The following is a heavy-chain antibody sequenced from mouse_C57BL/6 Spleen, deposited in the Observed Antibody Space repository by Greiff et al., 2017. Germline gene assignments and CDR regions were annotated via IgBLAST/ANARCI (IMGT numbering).Heavy chain of an antibody. CDR3: ESETGDCSRYLYFGV. J-gene: IGHJ1*03. V-gene: IGHV5-6*01. CDR2: ISSGGSYT. CDR1: GFTFSSYG. Sequence: EVQLVESGGDLVKPGGSLKLSCAASGFTFSSYGMSWVRQTPDKRLEWVATISSGGSYTYYPDSVKGRFTISRDNAKNTLYLQMSSMKSEDTAMYFCESETGDCSRYLYFGVWGTGTTVTVAS. D-gene: IGHD1-1*01.